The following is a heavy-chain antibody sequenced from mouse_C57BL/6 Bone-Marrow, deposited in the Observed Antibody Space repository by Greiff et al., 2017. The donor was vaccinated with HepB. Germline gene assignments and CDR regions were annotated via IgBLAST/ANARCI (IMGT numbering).Heavy chain of an antibody. CDR3: ARDHGNYVFDY. CDR1: GYTFTSYG. Sequence: LVESGAELARPGASVKLSCKASGYTFTSYGISWVKQRTGQGLEWIGEIYPRSGNTYYNEKFKGKATLTADKSSSTAYMELRSLTSEDSAVYFCARDHGNYVFDYWGQGTTLTVSS. J-gene: IGHJ2*01. V-gene: IGHV1-81*01. CDR2: IYPRSGNT. D-gene: IGHD2-1*01.